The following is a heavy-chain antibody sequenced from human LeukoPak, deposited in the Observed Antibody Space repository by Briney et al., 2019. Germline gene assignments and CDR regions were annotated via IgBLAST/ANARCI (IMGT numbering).Heavy chain of an antibody. Sequence: TGGSLRLSCAASGFTFDDYAMHWVRQAPGKGLEWVSLISGDGGSTYYADSVKGRFTISKDNSKRSLYLQIDSLRVEDTAVYYCTTLHYYCVNFWGKGTAVTVSS. CDR2: ISGDGGST. V-gene: IGHV3-43*02. J-gene: IGHJ6*04. D-gene: IGHD1-1*01. CDR1: GFTFDDYA. CDR3: TTLHYYCVNF.